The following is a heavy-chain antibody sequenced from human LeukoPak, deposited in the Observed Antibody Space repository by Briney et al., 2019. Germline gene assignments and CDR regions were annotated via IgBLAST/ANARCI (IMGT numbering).Heavy chain of an antibody. CDR2: IIPILGIA. CDR1: GGTFSSYT. CDR3: ARGGYSSSWYPFNWFDP. J-gene: IGHJ5*02. D-gene: IGHD6-13*01. V-gene: IGHV1-69*02. Sequence: ASVKVSCKASGGTFSSYTISWVRQAPGQGLEWMGRIIPILGIANYAQKFEGRVTITADKSTSTAYMELSSLRSEDTAVYYCARGGYSSSWYPFNWFDPWGQGTLVTVSS.